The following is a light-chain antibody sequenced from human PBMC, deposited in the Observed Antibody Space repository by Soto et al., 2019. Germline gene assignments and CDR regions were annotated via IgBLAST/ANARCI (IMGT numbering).Light chain of an antibody. CDR1: RNISNS. CDR2: AAS. V-gene: IGKV1-39*01. CDR3: QQTFRVPLT. J-gene: IGKJ4*01. Sequence: DLQMTQSPSSLSASVGDTVTVTCRASRNISNSLNWYQQKPGEAPKLLMYAASSLQSGVPSRFSGSGSGTDFTLTISSLQPEDFATYYCQQTFRVPLTFGGGSKLEV.